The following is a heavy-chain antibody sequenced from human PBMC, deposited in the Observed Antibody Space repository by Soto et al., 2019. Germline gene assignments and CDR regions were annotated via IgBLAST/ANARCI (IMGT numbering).Heavy chain of an antibody. Sequence: QVQLVESGGGVVQPGRSLRLSCAASGFTFSSYAMHWVRQAPGKGLEWVAVISYDGSNKYYADSVKGRFTISRDNSTNTLYLQMNSLRAEDTAVYYCARDTVGGVATMIGDYWGQGTLVTVSS. CDR2: ISYDGSNK. D-gene: IGHD5-12*01. J-gene: IGHJ4*02. CDR3: ARDTVGGVATMIGDY. V-gene: IGHV3-30-3*01. CDR1: GFTFSSYA.